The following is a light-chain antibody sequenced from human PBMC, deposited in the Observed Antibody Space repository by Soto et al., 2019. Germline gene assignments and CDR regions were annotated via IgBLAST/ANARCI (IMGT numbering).Light chain of an antibody. CDR1: QSIDTW. Sequence: IQMTHSPSAVSATVSDRVSITFRASQSIDTWLAWHQQKPGQVPKLLISKASSLESGVPSRFGGSGSGTEFTLTICSLQPDDSATYYCQQYNSYRAFGQGTKVDI. CDR3: QQYNSYRA. J-gene: IGKJ1*01. V-gene: IGKV1-5*03. CDR2: KAS.